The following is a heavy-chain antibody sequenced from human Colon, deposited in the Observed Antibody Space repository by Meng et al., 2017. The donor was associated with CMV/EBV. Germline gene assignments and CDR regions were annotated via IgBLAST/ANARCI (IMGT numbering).Heavy chain of an antibody. CDR3: ARNEKSSRRLPYDY. J-gene: IGHJ4*02. CDR2: ISGSGGST. Sequence: GGSLRLSCAASGFTFSSYAMSWVRQAPGKGLEWVSAISGSGGSTYYADSVKGRFTISRNNAKNSLYLQMNSLRAEDTAVYYCARNEKSSRRLPYDYWGQGTLVTVSS. V-gene: IGHV3-23*01. D-gene: IGHD2-2*01. CDR1: GFTFSSYA.